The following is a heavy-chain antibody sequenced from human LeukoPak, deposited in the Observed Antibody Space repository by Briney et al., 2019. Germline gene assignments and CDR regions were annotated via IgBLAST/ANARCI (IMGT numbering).Heavy chain of an antibody. V-gene: IGHV4-38-2*02. CDR2: IYHSGST. Sequence: PSETLSLTCTVSGYSISSGYYGCWIRQPPGKGLGRIGSIYHSGSTYYNPSLKSRVTISVDTSKNQFSLKLSSVTAADTAVYYCARMVYATKGFDPWGQGTLVTVSS. CDR1: GYSISSGYY. D-gene: IGHD2-8*01. CDR3: ARMVYATKGFDP. J-gene: IGHJ5*02.